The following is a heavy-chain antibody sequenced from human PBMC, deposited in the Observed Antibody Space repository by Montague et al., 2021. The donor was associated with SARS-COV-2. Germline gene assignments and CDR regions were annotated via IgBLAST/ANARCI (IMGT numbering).Heavy chain of an antibody. CDR1: EFTFTSAW. CDR3: TTDSFDV. V-gene: IGHV3-15*01. CDR2: IKRKVDGGTT. Sequence: SLRLSCAASEFTFTSAWMSWVRQAPGKGLEWVGHIKRKVDGGTTDYAAPVKGRFDISRDDSKNTLYLQLNSLKPEDTGVYYCTTDSFDVWGQGTTVTVS. J-gene: IGHJ6*02.